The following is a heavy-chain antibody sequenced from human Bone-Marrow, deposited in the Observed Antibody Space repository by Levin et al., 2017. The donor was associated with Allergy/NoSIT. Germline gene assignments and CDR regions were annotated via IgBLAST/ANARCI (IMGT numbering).Heavy chain of an antibody. Sequence: RGESLKISCEASGFTFSSYWIHWVRQLPGKGPMWVSRIDGDGTTTHYADSVEGRFTISRDNAENTVYLQMNSLRADDTAVYYCARINCGGNCYGRDWYFDLWGRGTLVTVSS. CDR3: ARINCGGNCYGRDWYFDL. D-gene: IGHD2-21*02. CDR1: GFTFSSYW. J-gene: IGHJ2*01. CDR2: IDGDGTTT. V-gene: IGHV3-74*01.